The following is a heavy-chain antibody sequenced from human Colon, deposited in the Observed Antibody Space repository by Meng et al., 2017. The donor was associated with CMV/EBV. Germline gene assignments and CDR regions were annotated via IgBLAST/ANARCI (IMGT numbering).Heavy chain of an antibody. Sequence: SETLSLTCTVSGGSISSYYWSWIRQPPGKGLEWVGYMHYSGSTTYNPSLESRVTISLGTSKTQFSLKLSSVTAADTAVYYCANGAVAGTAYWGQGTLVTVSS. CDR2: MHYSGST. V-gene: IGHV4-59*01. J-gene: IGHJ4*02. D-gene: IGHD6-19*01. CDR1: GGSISSYY. CDR3: ANGAVAGTAY.